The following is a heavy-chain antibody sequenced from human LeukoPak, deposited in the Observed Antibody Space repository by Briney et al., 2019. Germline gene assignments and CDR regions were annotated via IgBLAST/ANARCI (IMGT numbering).Heavy chain of an antibody. Sequence: SETLSLTCTVSGGSISSGGYYWSWIRQHPGKGLEWIGYIYYSGSTYYNPSLKSRVTISVDTSKNQFSLKLSSVTAADTAVYYCASSTYYYDSSGYQCYFDYWGQGTLVTVSS. D-gene: IGHD3-22*01. V-gene: IGHV4-31*03. J-gene: IGHJ4*02. CDR2: IYYSGST. CDR3: ASSTYYYDSSGYQCYFDY. CDR1: GGSISSGGYY.